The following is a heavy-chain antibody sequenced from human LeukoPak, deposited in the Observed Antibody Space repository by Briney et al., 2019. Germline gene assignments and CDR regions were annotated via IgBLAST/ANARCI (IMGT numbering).Heavy chain of an antibody. J-gene: IGHJ4*02. CDR2: IYYSGST. CDR1: GGSVSSGSYY. D-gene: IGHD2-21*02. Sequence: SETLSLTCTVSGGSVSSGSYYWGWIRQPPGKGLEWIGSIYYSGSTYYNPSLKSRVTISVDTSKNQFSLKLSSVTAADTAVYYCARHIVVVTASYFDYWGQGTLVTVSS. CDR3: ARHIVVVTASYFDY. V-gene: IGHV4-39*01.